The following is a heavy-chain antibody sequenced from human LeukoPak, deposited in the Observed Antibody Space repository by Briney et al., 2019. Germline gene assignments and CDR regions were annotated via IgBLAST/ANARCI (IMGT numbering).Heavy chain of an antibody. CDR1: GFTFSSYG. J-gene: IGHJ4*02. CDR3: AETLRFLEWLLEY. D-gene: IGHD3-3*01. CDR2: IRYDGSNK. Sequence: GGSLRLSCAASGFTFSSYGMHWVRQAPGKGLEWVAFIRYDGSNKYYADSVKGRFTISRDNSKNTLYLQMNSLRAEDTAVYYCAETLRFLEWLLEYWGQGTLVTVSS. V-gene: IGHV3-30*02.